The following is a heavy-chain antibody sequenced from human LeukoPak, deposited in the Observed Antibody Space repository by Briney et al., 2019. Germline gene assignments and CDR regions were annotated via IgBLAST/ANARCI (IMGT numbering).Heavy chain of an antibody. D-gene: IGHD3-22*01. CDR2: IWYDGSNK. CDR1: GFTFSSYG. Sequence: PGGSLRLSCAASGFTFSSYGMHWVRQAPGKGLEWVAVIWYDGSNKYYADSVKGRFTISRDNSKNTLYLQMNSLRAEATAVYYCARSIVAWRAWFDPWGQGTLVTVSS. V-gene: IGHV3-33*01. J-gene: IGHJ5*02. CDR3: ARSIVAWRAWFDP.